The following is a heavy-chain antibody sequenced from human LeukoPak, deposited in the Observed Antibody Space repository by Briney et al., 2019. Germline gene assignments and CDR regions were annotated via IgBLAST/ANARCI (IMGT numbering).Heavy chain of an antibody. D-gene: IGHD3-10*01. CDR1: GYIFTGYY. CDR3: ARASFYYYGSGSGTLDWFDP. Sequence: ASVKVSCKASGYIFTGYYMHWVRQAPGQGLEWMGWINPNSGGTNYAQKFQGRVTMTRDTSISTAYMELSRLRSDDTAVYYCARASFYYYGSGSGTLDWFDPWGQGTLVTVSS. J-gene: IGHJ5*02. V-gene: IGHV1-2*02. CDR2: INPNSGGT.